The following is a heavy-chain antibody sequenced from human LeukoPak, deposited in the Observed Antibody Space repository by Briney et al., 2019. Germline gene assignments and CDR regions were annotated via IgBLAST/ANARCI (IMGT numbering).Heavy chain of an antibody. CDR1: GYSFTNYG. Sequence: ASVKVSCKASGYSFTNYGVSWVRQAPGQGLEWLGWISAHNGKTDFSPRFHGRLILTTDTSTSTSYMELSSLRPEDTAVYFCAKDPRNYDYIWGSFPYGAYHFDSWGQGTLVTVSS. CDR3: AKDPRNYDYIWGSFPYGAYHFDS. J-gene: IGHJ4*02. V-gene: IGHV1-18*04. D-gene: IGHD3-16*01. CDR2: ISAHNGKT.